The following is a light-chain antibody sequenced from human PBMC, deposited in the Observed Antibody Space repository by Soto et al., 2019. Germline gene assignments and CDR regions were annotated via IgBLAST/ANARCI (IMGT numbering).Light chain of an antibody. CDR2: GAS. CDR1: QSIRYY. Sequence: DIQLTQSPPTLSASVGDRVTITCRASQSIRYYLAWYQQMPGKAPKLLIYGASSLQSGVPSRFSGSGSGTEFTLTISSLQPDDFATYFCQHHNSYPQTFGQGTKVDI. J-gene: IGKJ1*01. V-gene: IGKV1-5*01. CDR3: QHHNSYPQT.